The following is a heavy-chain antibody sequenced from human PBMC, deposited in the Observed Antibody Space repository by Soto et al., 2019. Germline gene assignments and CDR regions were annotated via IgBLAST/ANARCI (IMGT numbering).Heavy chain of an antibody. J-gene: IGHJ6*02. CDR2: ISAYNGNT. Sequence: ASVKVSCKASGYTFTSYGISWVRQAPGQGLEWMGWISAYNGNTNYAQKHQGRVTMTTDTTTSTAYMELRSLRSDDTAVYYCARDKSEVTIFGVVIIDHYYYYGMDVWGQGTTVTVSS. D-gene: IGHD3-3*01. CDR1: GYTFTSYG. V-gene: IGHV1-18*01. CDR3: ARDKSEVTIFGVVIIDHYYYYGMDV.